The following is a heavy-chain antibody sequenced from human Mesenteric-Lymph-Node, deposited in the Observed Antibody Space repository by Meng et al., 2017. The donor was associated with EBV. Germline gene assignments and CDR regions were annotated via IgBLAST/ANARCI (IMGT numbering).Heavy chain of an antibody. CDR1: GFAFTNYA. CDR3: ARWSASQYYFDY. D-gene: IGHD2-8*01. J-gene: IGHJ4*02. Sequence: HLVESGGGLVRPGGSLRLSCAASGFAFTNYAMNWVRQAPGKGLEWVSGLSGSGGSTYYADSVKGRFTISRDNSKNTLYLQVNSLRAEDTAVYYCARWSASQYYFDYWGQGTLVTVSS. CDR2: LSGSGGST. V-gene: IGHV3-23*04.